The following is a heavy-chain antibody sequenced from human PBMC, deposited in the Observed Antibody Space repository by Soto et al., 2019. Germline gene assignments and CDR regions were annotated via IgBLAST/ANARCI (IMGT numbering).Heavy chain of an antibody. CDR2: IYYSGST. CDR3: ARAQIPVITMVRGSQRNFDY. J-gene: IGHJ4*02. Sequence: SETLSLTCTVSGGSISSGGYYWSWIRQHPGKGLEWIGYIYYSGSTYYNPSLKSRVTISVDTSKNQFSLKLSSVTAADTAVYYCARAQIPVITMVRGSQRNFDYWGQGTLVTVSS. V-gene: IGHV4-31*03. D-gene: IGHD3-10*01. CDR1: GGSISSGGYY.